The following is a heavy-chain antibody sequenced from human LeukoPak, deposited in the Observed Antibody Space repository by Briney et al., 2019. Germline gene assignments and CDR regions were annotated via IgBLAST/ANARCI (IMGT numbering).Heavy chain of an antibody. D-gene: IGHD2-15*01. Sequence: GGSLRLSCAASGFTFSSYWMSWVRQAPGEGLEWVAVVSNDGRNKYYADSVKGRFTISRDNSKNTLYLQMNSLRAEDTAVYYCAKDWWVYAFDIWGQGTMVTVSS. J-gene: IGHJ3*02. V-gene: IGHV3-30*18. CDR3: AKDWWVYAFDI. CDR1: GFTFSSYW. CDR2: VSNDGRNK.